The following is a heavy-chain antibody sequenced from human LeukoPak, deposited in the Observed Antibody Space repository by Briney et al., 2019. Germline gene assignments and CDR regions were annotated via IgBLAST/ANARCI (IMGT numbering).Heavy chain of an antibody. V-gene: IGHV2-5*02. D-gene: IGHD3-9*01. Sequence: SGPTLVNPTQTLTLTCTFSGFSLSTSGVGVGWIRQPPGKALEWLALIYWDDDKRYSPSLRSRLTITKDTSKNQVVLTMTNMDPVDTATYYCAHSLRYFDWPSPGGFDYWGQGTLVTVSS. CDR1: GFSLSTSGVG. CDR3: AHSLRYFDWPSPGGFDY. J-gene: IGHJ4*02. CDR2: IYWDDDK.